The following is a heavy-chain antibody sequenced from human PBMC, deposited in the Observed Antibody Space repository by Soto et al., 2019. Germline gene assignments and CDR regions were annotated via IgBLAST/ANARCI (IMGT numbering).Heavy chain of an antibody. CDR1: GGSFSGYY. J-gene: IGHJ4*02. CDR2: INHSGST. V-gene: IGHV4-34*01. D-gene: IGHD2-8*01. Sequence: LSLTCAVYGGSFSGYYWSWIRQPPGKGLEWFGEINHSGSTNYNPSLKSRVTISVDTSKNQFSLKLGSVTAADTAVYYCARGSKYCTNGVCDTGSVDYWGQGTLVTVSS. CDR3: ARGSKYCTNGVCDTGSVDY.